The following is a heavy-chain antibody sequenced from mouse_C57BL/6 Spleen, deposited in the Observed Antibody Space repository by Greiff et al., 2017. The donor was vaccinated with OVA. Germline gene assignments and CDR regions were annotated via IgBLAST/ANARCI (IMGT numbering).Heavy chain of an antibody. CDR3: ASRVDYTVEYYAMDY. J-gene: IGHJ4*01. D-gene: IGHD1-1*01. V-gene: IGHV14-3*01. CDR2: IDPANGNT. Sequence: VQLQQSVAELVRPGASVKLSCTASGFNIKNTYMHWVKQRPEQGLEWIGRIDPANGNTKYAPKFQGKATITADTSSNTAYLQLSSLTSEDTAIYYCASRVDYTVEYYAMDYWGQGTAVTVSS. CDR1: GFNIKNTY.